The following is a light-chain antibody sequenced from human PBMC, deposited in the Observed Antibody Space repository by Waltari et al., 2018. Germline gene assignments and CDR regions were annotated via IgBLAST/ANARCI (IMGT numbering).Light chain of an antibody. CDR3: CSFAAGSILV. Sequence: QSALTQHASGSGSPGQSITIPCTGISSDVGTDTLVSWYQHHPDKAPKLIIYEGNKRPSGVSNRFSGSKSVNTASLTISGLQAEDEADYYCCSFAAGSILVFGGGTKLTVL. CDR1: SSDVGTDTL. V-gene: IGLV2-23*01. J-gene: IGLJ3*02. CDR2: EGN.